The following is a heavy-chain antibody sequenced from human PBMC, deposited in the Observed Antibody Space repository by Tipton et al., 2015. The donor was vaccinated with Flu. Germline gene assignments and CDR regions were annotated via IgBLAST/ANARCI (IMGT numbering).Heavy chain of an antibody. CDR1: GYTFTNYY. Sequence: QLVQSGPEVKKPGASVKVSCKASGYTFTNYYIHWVRQAPGQGLEWMGIINPSGGSTNYAQKFQGRVSMTRDTSTSTVYMELSSLRSEDTAVFYCAREIPLVGTKAFDIWGQGTMVTVSS. D-gene: IGHD1-1*01. CDR3: AREIPLVGTKAFDI. J-gene: IGHJ3*02. V-gene: IGHV1-46*01. CDR2: INPSGGST.